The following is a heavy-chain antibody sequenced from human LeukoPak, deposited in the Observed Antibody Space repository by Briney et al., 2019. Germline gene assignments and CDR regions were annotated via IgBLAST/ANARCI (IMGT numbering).Heavy chain of an antibody. D-gene: IGHD2-21*01. Sequence: GGSLRLSCAASGFTFSSYEMNWVRQAPGKGLEWVSYISSSGSTIYYADTVKGRFTISRGNAKNSLYLQMNSPRAQDTPVYYCAREKFRDYWGQGTLVTVSS. CDR1: GFTFSSYE. V-gene: IGHV3-48*03. J-gene: IGHJ4*02. CDR3: AREKFRDY. CDR2: ISSSGSTI.